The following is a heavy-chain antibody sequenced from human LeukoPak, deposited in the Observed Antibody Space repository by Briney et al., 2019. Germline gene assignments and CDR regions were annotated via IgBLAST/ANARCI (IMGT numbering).Heavy chain of an antibody. CDR3: ARGYSYGQRGDY. CDR2: INHSGST. Sequence: SETLSLTCTVSGDSISNYYWSWIRQPPGKGLEWIGEINHSGSTNYNPSLKSRVTISVDTSKNQFSLKLSSVTAADTAVYYCARGYSYGQRGDYWGQGTLVTVSS. D-gene: IGHD5-18*01. V-gene: IGHV4-34*01. CDR1: GDSISNYY. J-gene: IGHJ4*02.